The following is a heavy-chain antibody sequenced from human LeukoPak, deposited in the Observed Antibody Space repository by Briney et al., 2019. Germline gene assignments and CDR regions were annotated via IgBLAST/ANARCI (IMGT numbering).Heavy chain of an antibody. V-gene: IGHV4-34*01. J-gene: IGHJ6*03. D-gene: IGHD1-7*01. CDR2: INDSGRI. CDR1: GGSFSNYY. Sequence: QPSETLSLTCAVYGGSFSNYYWSWIRQPPGKGLEWIGEINDSGRINYNPSLMSRVTVSVDTSKNQFSLRLTSVTATDTAVYYCARRWNYGRNYYIDVWGNGATVSVSS. CDR3: ARRWNYGRNYYIDV.